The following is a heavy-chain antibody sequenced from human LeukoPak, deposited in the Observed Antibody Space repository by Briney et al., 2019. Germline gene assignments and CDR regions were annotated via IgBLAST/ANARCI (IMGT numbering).Heavy chain of an antibody. CDR3: ARGPTYYYDSSGYYYPLDY. D-gene: IGHD3-22*01. CDR1: GGSISSYY. J-gene: IGHJ4*02. V-gene: IGHV4-59*01. CDR2: IYYSGST. Sequence: SETLSLTCTVSGGSISSYYWSWIRQPPGKGLEWIGYIYYSGSTNYNPSLKSRVTISADTSKNQFSLKLSSVTAADTAVYYCARGPTYYYDSSGYYYPLDYWGQGTLVTVSS.